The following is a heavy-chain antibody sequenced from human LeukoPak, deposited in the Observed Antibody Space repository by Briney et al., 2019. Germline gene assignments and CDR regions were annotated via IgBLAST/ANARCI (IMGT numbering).Heavy chain of an antibody. J-gene: IGHJ4*02. Sequence: GASLRLSCAASGFTFSSYAMSWVRQAPGKGLEWVSAISGSGGSTYYADSVKGRFTISRDNSKNTLYLQMNSLRAEDTAVYYCAKMGRNMVRGVIVPLDYWGQGTLVTVSS. CDR1: GFTFSSYA. CDR3: AKMGRNMVRGVIVPLDY. V-gene: IGHV3-23*01. D-gene: IGHD3-10*01. CDR2: ISGSGGST.